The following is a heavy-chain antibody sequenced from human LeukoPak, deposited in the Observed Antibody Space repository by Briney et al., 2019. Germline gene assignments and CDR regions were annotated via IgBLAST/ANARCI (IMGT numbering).Heavy chain of an antibody. CDR2: ISLNSVKT. Sequence: QAGGSLRLSCAASGFTFDYYAMHWVRQAPGKGLEWVSGISLNSVKTGYADSVKGRFIISRDNAKNTLYLQMDSLRPEDTALYFCARARDRVTATGNGMDVWGQGTTVTVSS. J-gene: IGHJ6*02. CDR3: ARARDRVTATGNGMDV. V-gene: IGHV3-9*01. D-gene: IGHD2-21*02. CDR1: GFTFDYYA.